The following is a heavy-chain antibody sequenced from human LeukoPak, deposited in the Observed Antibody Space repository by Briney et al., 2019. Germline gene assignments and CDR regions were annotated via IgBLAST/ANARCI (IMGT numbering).Heavy chain of an antibody. CDR1: GYTFTGYY. CDR2: INPNSGGT. Sequence: GASVKVSCKASGYTFTGYYIHWVRQAPGQGLEWMGWINPNSGGTNYAQKFQGRVTMTRDTSITTAYMDPSRPQSDDTAVYYCARDRGDYYGSGSYFDYWGQGTLVTVSS. CDR3: ARDRGDYYGSGSYFDY. V-gene: IGHV1-2*02. D-gene: IGHD3-10*01. J-gene: IGHJ4*02.